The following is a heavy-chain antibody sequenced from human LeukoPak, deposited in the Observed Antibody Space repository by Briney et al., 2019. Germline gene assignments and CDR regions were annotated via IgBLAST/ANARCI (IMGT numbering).Heavy chain of an antibody. CDR1: GFTFSSYA. V-gene: IGHV3-23*01. D-gene: IGHD3-22*01. CDR3: ARVNYYDSSGYYLDY. Sequence: GGSLRLSCAASGFTFSSYAMSWVRQAPGKGLEWVSAISGSGGSTYYADSVKGRFTISRDNSKNTLYLQMNSLRAEDTAVYYCARVNYYDSSGYYLDYWGQGTLVTVSS. CDR2: ISGSGGST. J-gene: IGHJ4*02.